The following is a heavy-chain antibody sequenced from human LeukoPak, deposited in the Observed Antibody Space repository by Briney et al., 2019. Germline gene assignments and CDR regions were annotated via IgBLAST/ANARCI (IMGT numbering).Heavy chain of an antibody. CDR3: AKDLRSTPRSGLDY. D-gene: IGHD3-3*01. CDR2: ISGSGGST. V-gene: IGHV3-23*01. Sequence: GGSLRLSCAASGFTFSSYAMSWVRQAPGKGLEWVSGISGSGGSTYYADSVKGRFTISRDNSKNTLYLQMNSLRAEDTAVYYCAKDLRSTPRSGLDYWGQGTPVTVSS. CDR1: GFTFSSYA. J-gene: IGHJ4*02.